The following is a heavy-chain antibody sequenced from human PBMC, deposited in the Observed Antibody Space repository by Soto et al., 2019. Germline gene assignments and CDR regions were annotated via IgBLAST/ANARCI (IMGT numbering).Heavy chain of an antibody. CDR3: AREAGYSSSWSVGARREFDY. CDR1: GGSISGSA. Sequence: PSETLSLTCTISGGSISGSAWSWIRQPPGKGLEWIGFIHDSGSYNSKSSLRSRLNMSFGPSSNQFSLNLSSVTAADTAVYYCAREAGYSSSWSVGARREFDYWGQGTLVTVSS. CDR2: IHDSGSY. J-gene: IGHJ4*02. V-gene: IGHV4-59*01. D-gene: IGHD6-13*01.